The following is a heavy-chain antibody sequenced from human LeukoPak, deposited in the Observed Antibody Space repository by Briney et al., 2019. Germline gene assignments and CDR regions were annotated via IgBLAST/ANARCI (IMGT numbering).Heavy chain of an antibody. D-gene: IGHD2-8*01. J-gene: IGHJ4*02. CDR1: GYTLTELS. V-gene: IGHV1-24*01. Sequence: ASVKVSCKVSGYTLTELSMHWVRQVPGKGLEWMGGFDPEDGETIYAQKFQGRVTMTEDTSTDTAYMELSSLRSEDTAVYYCAVGYCTNGVCYTIGYWGQGTLVTVSS. CDR2: FDPEDGET. CDR3: AVGYCTNGVCYTIGY.